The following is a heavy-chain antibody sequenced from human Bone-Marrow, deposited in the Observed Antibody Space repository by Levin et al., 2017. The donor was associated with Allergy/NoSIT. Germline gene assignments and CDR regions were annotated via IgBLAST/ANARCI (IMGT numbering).Heavy chain of an antibody. CDR1: GGSISSSSYY. CDR2: IYYSGST. D-gene: IGHD3-10*01. Sequence: SQTLSLTCTVSGGSISSSSYYWGWIRQPPGKGLEWIGSIYYSGSTYYNPSLKSRVTISVDTSKNQFSLKLSSVTAADTAVYYCARLNSGSYYGGFDYWGQGTLVTVSS. CDR3: ARLNSGSYYGGFDY. V-gene: IGHV4-39*01. J-gene: IGHJ4*02.